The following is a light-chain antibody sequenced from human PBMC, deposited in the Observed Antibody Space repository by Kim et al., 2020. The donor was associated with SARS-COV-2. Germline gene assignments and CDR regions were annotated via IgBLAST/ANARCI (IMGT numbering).Light chain of an antibody. CDR1: NSDV. J-gene: IGLJ3*02. V-gene: IGLV2-14*01. CDR3: SSYTGTNTWV. Sequence: QSALTQPASVSGSPGQSISISCAGTNSDVVSWYRQYPGEAPKLVIYEVSNRPSGVSNRVSGSKSGNTASLTISGLQAEDEADYYCSSYTGTNTWVFGSGTKLTVL. CDR2: EVS.